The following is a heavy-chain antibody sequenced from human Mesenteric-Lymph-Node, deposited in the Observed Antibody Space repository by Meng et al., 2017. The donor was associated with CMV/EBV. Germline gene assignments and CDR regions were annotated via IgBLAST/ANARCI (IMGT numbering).Heavy chain of an antibody. Sequence: FSIASSGVGVGCMRQPPGKALEWLALLYWDGDARYSPSLRNRLTITRDPSKNQVVLTLTNVDPVDTATYFCAHRTPTITVATVFDSWGQGTLVTVSS. CDR2: LYWDGDA. D-gene: IGHD5-12*01. V-gene: IGHV2-5*02. J-gene: IGHJ4*02. CDR3: AHRTPTITVATVFDS. CDR1: FSIASSGVG.